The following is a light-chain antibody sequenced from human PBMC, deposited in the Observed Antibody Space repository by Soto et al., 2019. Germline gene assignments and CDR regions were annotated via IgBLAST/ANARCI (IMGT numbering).Light chain of an antibody. CDR1: TGAVTSGYY. CDR2: STX. J-gene: IGLJ3*02. CDR3: LLYYGGAQLWV. V-gene: IGLV7-43*01. Sequence: QAVVTQEPSLTVSPGGTVTLTCASSTGAVTSGYYPNWFQQKPGXAPXAXXYSTXNXXSXTXAXXXXSXXXXXXXXXLSGVXPEDEAEYYCLLYYGGAQLWVFGGGTKLTVL.